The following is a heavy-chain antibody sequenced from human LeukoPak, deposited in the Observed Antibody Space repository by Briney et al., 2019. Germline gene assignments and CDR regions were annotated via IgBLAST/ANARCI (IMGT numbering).Heavy chain of an antibody. D-gene: IGHD3-10*01. V-gene: IGHV4-34*01. J-gene: IGHJ5*02. CDR1: GGSFSGYY. CDR3: ARGRGIITMVRGVMRWFDP. Sequence: PSETLSLTCAVYGGSFSGYYWSWIRQPPGKGLEWIGEINHSGSTNYNPSLKSRVTISVDTSKNQFSLKLSSVTAADTAVYYCARGRGIITMVRGVMRWFDPWGQGTLVTVSS. CDR2: INHSGST.